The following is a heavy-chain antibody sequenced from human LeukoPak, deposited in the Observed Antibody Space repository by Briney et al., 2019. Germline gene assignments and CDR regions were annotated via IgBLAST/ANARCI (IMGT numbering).Heavy chain of an antibody. J-gene: IGHJ4*02. D-gene: IGHD6-13*01. V-gene: IGHV7-4-1*02. CDR2: INTNTGNP. Sequence: ASVRVSCKASGYTFTSYAMNWVRQAPGQGLEWMGWINTNTGNPTYAQDFTGRFVFSLDTSVSTAYLQISSLKAEDTAVYYCARTIIAAAGQYFDYWGQGTLVTVSS. CDR1: GYTFTSYA. CDR3: ARTIIAAAGQYFDY.